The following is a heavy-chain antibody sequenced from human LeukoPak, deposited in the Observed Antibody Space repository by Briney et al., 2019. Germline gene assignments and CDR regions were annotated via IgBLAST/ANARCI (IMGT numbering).Heavy chain of an antibody. CDR1: GFTFDDYA. CDR2: ISWNSGSI. CDR3: AKDMRSSGYYFDY. D-gene: IGHD6-25*01. V-gene: IGHV3-9*01. Sequence: GGSLRLSCAASGFTFDDYAIHWVRQAPGKGLEWVSGISWNSGSIGYADSVKGRFTISRDNAKNSLYLQMNSLRAEDTALYYCAKDMRSSGYYFDYWGQGTLVTVSS. J-gene: IGHJ4*02.